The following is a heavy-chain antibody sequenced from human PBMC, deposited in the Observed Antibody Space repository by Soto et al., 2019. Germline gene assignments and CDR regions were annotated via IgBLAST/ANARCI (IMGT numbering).Heavy chain of an antibody. CDR3: ARVFGAGTFDF. Sequence: ASVKVSCKXSGYTFSTCDIHWVRQATGHGLEWMGWVNPNSGNTGSEKNSRGRVTMTRNTAISTAYMELSGLRSEDTAIYYCARVFGAGTFDFWGQGARVTVSS. CDR2: VNPNSGNT. J-gene: IGHJ5*01. D-gene: IGHD3-3*01. V-gene: IGHV1-8*01. CDR1: GYTFSTCD.